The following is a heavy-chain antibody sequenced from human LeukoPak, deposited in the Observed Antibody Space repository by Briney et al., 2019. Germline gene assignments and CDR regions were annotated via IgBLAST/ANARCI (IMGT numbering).Heavy chain of an antibody. CDR1: GFAFSSSY. J-gene: IGHJ4*02. CDR3: AMDRGY. V-gene: IGHV3-23*01. CDR2: LSVSGDNA. Sequence: GGSLRLSCAASGFAFSSSYMHWVRQAPGKGLEWVSALSVSGDNAHYADSVKGRFTISRDNSKNTLYLHMNSLRAEDTAIYYCAMDRGYWGQGTLVTVSS. D-gene: IGHD2-15*01.